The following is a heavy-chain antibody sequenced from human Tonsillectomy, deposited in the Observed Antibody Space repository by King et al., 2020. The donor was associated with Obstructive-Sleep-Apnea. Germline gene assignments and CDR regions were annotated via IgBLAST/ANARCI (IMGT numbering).Heavy chain of an antibody. V-gene: IGHV4-39*07. CDR3: ASVQAGYYFDS. CDR1: GGSISRSSYY. D-gene: IGHD1-1*01. J-gene: IGHJ4*02. Sequence: MQLQESGPGLVKPSENLSLTCTVSGGSISRSSYYWGWIRQPPEKGLEWIGSIYYSGSTYYNPSLKSRVTISVDTSKNQFSLKLSSVTAADTAVYFCASVQAGYYFDSWGQGTLVTVSS. CDR2: IYYSGST.